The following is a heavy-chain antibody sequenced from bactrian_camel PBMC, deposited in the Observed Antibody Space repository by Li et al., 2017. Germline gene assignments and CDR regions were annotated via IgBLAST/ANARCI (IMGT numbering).Heavy chain of an antibody. CDR3: ATALAD. CDR2: LSADSPT. CDR1: GLTFYGSD. V-gene: IGHV3S55*01. D-gene: IGHD3*01. J-gene: IGHJ4*01. Sequence: VQLVESGGGSVQEGGSLLLSCVASGLTFYGSDMGWYRQVPGNECELVATLSADSPTYYAHSVKGRFTISRDNAKNTVYLQMHSLKSEDTALYYCATALADWSQGTQVTVS.